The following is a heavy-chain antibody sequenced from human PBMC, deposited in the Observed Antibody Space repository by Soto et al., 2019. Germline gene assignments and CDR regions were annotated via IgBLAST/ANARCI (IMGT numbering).Heavy chain of an antibody. Sequence: GGSLILSCAASGFIIGNFGMSWVRQAPGKGLEWLSGLTTAAYYADSVRGRFIISRDDSKNTLYLQMNSLSAEDTAVYYCARAYTDYVEYFQHWGQGALVTVSS. D-gene: IGHD3-16*01. CDR3: ARAYTDYVEYFQH. J-gene: IGHJ1*01. V-gene: IGHV3-23*01. CDR2: LTTAA. CDR1: GFIIGNFG.